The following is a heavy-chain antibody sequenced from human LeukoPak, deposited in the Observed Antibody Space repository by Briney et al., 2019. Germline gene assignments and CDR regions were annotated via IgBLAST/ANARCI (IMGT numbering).Heavy chain of an antibody. V-gene: IGHV1-69*05. J-gene: IGHJ5*02. Sequence: SVKVSCKASGGTFSSYAISWVRQAPGQGLEWVGGIIPISGTASFAQKFQGRVTLTRDMSTSTDYLELSSLRSEDTAVYYCARDNSVRDEAWWFNPWGQGTLVTVSS. CDR3: ARDNSVRDEAWWFNP. CDR1: GGTFSSYA. D-gene: IGHD5-24*01. CDR2: IIPISGTA.